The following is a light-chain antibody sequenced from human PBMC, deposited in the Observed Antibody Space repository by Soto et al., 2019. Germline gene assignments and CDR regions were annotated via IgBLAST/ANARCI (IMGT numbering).Light chain of an antibody. J-gene: IGLJ3*02. CDR1: NRDVGGYNH. CDR3: SSYAGSSKWV. CDR2: EVT. Sequence: QSALTQPPSASGSPGQSVTISCTGTNRDVGGYNHVSWYQQHPGKAPKLIVYEVTERPSGVPDRFSGSKSGNTASLTVSGLQAEDEADYYCSSYAGSSKWVFGGGTKLTVL. V-gene: IGLV2-8*01.